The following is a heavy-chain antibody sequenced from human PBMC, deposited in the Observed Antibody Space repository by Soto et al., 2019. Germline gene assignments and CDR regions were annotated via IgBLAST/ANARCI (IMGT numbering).Heavy chain of an antibody. CDR1: GFTFSSYW. CDR3: ARDPGDIVLMVYAMAPDY. CDR2: IKQDGSEK. Sequence: GGSLRLSCAASGFTFSSYWMSWVRQAPGKGLEWVANIKQDGSEKYYADSVKGRFTISRDNAKNSLYLQMNSLRAEDTAVYYCARDPGDIVLMVYAMAPDYWGQGTLVTVSS. D-gene: IGHD2-8*01. V-gene: IGHV3-7*01. J-gene: IGHJ4*02.